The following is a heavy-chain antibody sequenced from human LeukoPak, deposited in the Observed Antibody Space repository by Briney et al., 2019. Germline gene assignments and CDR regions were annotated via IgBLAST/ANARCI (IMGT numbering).Heavy chain of an antibody. V-gene: IGHV3-72*01. D-gene: IGHD1-26*01. CDR3: ARSGRSGSYYSDFDY. Sequence: GGSLRLSXAASGFTFSDHYMDWVRQAPGKGLEWVGRTRNKANSYTTEYAASVKGRFTISRDDSTNSLYLQMNSLKTDDTAVYYCARSGRSGSYYSDFDYWGQGTLVTVSS. J-gene: IGHJ4*02. CDR1: GFTFSDHY. CDR2: TRNKANSYTT.